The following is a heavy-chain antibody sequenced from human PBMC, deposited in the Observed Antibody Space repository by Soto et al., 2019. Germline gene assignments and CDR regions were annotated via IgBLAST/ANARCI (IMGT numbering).Heavy chain of an antibody. Sequence: SETLSLTCAVYGGSFSGYYWSWIRQPPGKGLEWIGEINHSGSTNYNPSLKSRVTISVDTSKNQFSLKLSSVTAADTAVYYCAASIVVVPYGMDVWGQGTTVTVS. CDR1: GGSFSGYY. CDR3: AASIVVVPYGMDV. D-gene: IGHD2-2*01. V-gene: IGHV4-34*01. J-gene: IGHJ6*02. CDR2: INHSGST.